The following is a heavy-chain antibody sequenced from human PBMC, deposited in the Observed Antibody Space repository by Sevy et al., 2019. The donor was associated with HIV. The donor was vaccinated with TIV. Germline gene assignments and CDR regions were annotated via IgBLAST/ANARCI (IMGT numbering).Heavy chain of an antibody. Sequence: GGSLRLSCAASVFTFSSYAMSWVRQAPGKGLEWVSAISGSGGSTYYADSVKGRFTISRDNSKNTLYLQMNSLRAEDTAVYYCAKDSYYDFWSGPPDYWGQGTLVTVSS. CDR1: VFTFSSYA. V-gene: IGHV3-23*01. D-gene: IGHD3-3*01. J-gene: IGHJ4*02. CDR3: AKDSYYDFWSGPPDY. CDR2: ISGSGGST.